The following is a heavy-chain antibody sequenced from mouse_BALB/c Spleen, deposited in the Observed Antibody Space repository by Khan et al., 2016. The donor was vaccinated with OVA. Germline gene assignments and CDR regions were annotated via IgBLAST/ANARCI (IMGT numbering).Heavy chain of an antibody. D-gene: IGHD3-3*01. Sequence: EVKLEESGGGLVQPGGSMKLSCVASGFTFSNYWMNWVRQSPEKGLEWVTEIRLISNIYATHYAESVKGRFIISRDDSKSSVYLQMHNLSAEDTGIYYCTRGWDWYFDVWGAGTTVTGSS. CDR2: IRLISNIYAT. V-gene: IGHV6-6*02. CDR1: GFTFSNYW. CDR3: TRGWDWYFDV. J-gene: IGHJ1*01.